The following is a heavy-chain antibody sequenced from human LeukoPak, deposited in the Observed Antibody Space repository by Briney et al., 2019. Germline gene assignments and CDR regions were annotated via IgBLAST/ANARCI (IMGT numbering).Heavy chain of an antibody. CDR3: AKDRDPSSSLTHFDY. Sequence: PGGSLRLSCAASGLTFSSYGMHWVRQAPGKGLEWVAVISYDGSNKYYADSVKGRFTISRDNSKNTLYLQMNSLRAEDTAVYYCAKDRDPSSSLTHFDYWGQGTLVTVSS. D-gene: IGHD6-13*01. CDR1: GLTFSSYG. V-gene: IGHV3-30*18. J-gene: IGHJ4*02. CDR2: ISYDGSNK.